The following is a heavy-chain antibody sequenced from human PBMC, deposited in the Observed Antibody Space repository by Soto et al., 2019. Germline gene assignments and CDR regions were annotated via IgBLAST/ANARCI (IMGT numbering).Heavy chain of an antibody. Sequence: PSETLSLTCTVSGASMKSSGQYWGWIRQPPGKALDWIGSVSDSGSTYYNLSLKSRVTISVDTSKNQFSLKLSSVTAADTAVYDCAGVVDIVATSISGYGMDVWTQGTTVTVSS. V-gene: IGHV4-39*07. D-gene: IGHD5-12*01. J-gene: IGHJ6*02. CDR1: GASMKSSGQY. CDR2: VSDSGST. CDR3: AGVVDIVATSISGYGMDV.